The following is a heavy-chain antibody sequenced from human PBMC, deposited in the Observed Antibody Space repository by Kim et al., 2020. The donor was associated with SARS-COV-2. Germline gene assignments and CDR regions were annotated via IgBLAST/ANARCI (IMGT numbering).Heavy chain of an antibody. D-gene: IGHD2-15*01. Sequence: GGSLRLSCAASGFTFSSYAMSWVRQAPGKGLEWVSAISGSGGSTYYADSVKGRFTISRDNSKNTLYLQMNSLRAEDTAVYYCAKFGYECSGGSCYLHYYYGMDVWGQGTTVTVSS. CDR2: ISGSGGST. J-gene: IGHJ6*02. CDR3: AKFGYECSGGSCYLHYYYGMDV. V-gene: IGHV3-23*01. CDR1: GFTFSSYA.